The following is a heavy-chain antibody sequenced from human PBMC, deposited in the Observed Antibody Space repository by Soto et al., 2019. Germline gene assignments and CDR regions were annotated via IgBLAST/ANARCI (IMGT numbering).Heavy chain of an antibody. CDR3: ARDWGGMYLTSYYLDY. V-gene: IGHV3-66*01. J-gene: IGHJ4*02. Sequence: PGGSLRLSCAASGFTVSNNYMSWVRQAPGKGLEWVSVIYSGGNTYYADSVKGRFTISRDISKNTLFLQMNSLRAEDTAVYYCARDWGGMYLTSYYLDYWGLGSLVTVSS. CDR2: IYSGGNT. D-gene: IGHD2-21*01. CDR1: GFTVSNNY.